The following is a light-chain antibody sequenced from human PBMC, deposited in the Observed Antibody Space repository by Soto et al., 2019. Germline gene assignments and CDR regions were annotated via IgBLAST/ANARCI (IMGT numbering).Light chain of an antibody. Sequence: IHMTHSPSALSASFGDIVTITFQASQDISDVLNWYQQQPGKAPKVLIYDASKLQTGVPSRFSGRGSGKDFTFTISSLQPDDSGTYYCQQFYDLPITFGQGTRLEIK. J-gene: IGKJ5*01. V-gene: IGKV1-33*01. CDR2: DAS. CDR1: QDISDV. CDR3: QQFYDLPIT.